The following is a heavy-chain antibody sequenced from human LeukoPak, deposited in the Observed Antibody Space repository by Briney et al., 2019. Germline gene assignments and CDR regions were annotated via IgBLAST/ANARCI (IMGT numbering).Heavy chain of an antibody. CDR1: GYTFTSYA. J-gene: IGHJ4*02. Sequence: ASVKVSCKASGYTFTSYAMHWVRQAPGQRLEWMGWINAGNGNTKYSQEFQGRVTNTRETSASTAYMELSSLRSEDMAVYYCARAGSSQGFDYWGQGTLVTVSS. CDR3: ARAGSSQGFDY. D-gene: IGHD6-13*01. CDR2: INAGNGNT. V-gene: IGHV1-3*03.